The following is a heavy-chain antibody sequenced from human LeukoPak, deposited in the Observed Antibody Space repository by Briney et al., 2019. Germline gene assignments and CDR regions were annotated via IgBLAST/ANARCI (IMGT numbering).Heavy chain of an antibody. CDR2: IIPIFGTA. CDR1: GGTFSSYA. V-gene: IGHV1-69*05. CDR3: ARERGEMATILYDAFDI. D-gene: IGHD5-24*01. Sequence: SVKVSCKPSGGTFSSYAISWVRQASGQGLEWMGVIIPIFGTANYAQKFQGRVTITTDESTSTAYMELSSLRSEDTAVYYCARERGEMATILYDAFDIWGQGTMVTVSS. J-gene: IGHJ3*02.